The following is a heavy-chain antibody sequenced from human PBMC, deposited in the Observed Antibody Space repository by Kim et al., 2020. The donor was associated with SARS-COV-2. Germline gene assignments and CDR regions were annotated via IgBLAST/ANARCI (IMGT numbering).Heavy chain of an antibody. CDR2: INPNSGGT. Sequence: ASVKVSCKASGYTFTGYYMHWVRQAPGQGLEWMGWINPNSGGTNYVQKFQGWVTMTRDTSISTAYMELSRLRSDDTAVYYCARGMDSSGYDYWGQGTLVTVSS. J-gene: IGHJ4*02. CDR3: ARGMDSSGYDY. V-gene: IGHV1-2*04. D-gene: IGHD3-22*01. CDR1: GYTFTGYY.